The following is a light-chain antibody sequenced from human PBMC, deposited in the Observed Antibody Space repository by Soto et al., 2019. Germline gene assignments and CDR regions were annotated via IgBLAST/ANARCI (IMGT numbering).Light chain of an antibody. CDR3: QKSDHLPL. V-gene: IGKV1-33*01. J-gene: IGKJ3*01. Sequence: DIQMTQSPPSLSASVGDRVTITCQASHDIGNSLNWYQHKPGKAPKLVIYDAYNLETGVPSTFSGRGFGTDFIFTISSLRPEDSATYYCQKSDHLPLFGPGTKVDIK. CDR2: DAY. CDR1: HDIGNS.